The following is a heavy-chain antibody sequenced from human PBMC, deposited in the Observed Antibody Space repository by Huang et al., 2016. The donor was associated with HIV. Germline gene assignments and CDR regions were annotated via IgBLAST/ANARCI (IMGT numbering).Heavy chain of an antibody. V-gene: IGHV1-69*01. J-gene: IGHJ4*02. D-gene: IGHD1-26*01. CDR1: GGTFNNYA. CDR3: ARARGSYYTNPFDY. Sequence: QVQLVQSGAEVMKPGSSVKVSCKASGGTFNNYAISWVRQAPGQGLEWMGGIIPSFGTTNYAQRCQGRGMITADESTRTAYMELASLRSEDTAIYYCARARGSYYTNPFDYWGQGTLVTVSS. CDR2: IIPSFGTT.